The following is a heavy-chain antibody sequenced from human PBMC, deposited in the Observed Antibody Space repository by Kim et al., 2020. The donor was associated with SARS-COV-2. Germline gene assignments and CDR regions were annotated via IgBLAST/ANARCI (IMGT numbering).Heavy chain of an antibody. CDR3: ASSGGIAAPYYFDY. CDR2: IYYSGST. V-gene: IGHV4-59*13. D-gene: IGHD6-13*01. J-gene: IGHJ4*02. CDR1: GGSISSYY. Sequence: SETLSLTCTVSGGSISSYYWSWIRQPPGKGLEWIGYIYYSGSTNYNPSLKSRVTISVDTSKNQFSLKLSSVTAADTAVYYCASSGGIAAPYYFDYWGQGTLVTVSS.